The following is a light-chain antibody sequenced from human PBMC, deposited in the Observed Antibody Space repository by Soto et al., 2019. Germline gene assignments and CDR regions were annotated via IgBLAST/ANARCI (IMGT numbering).Light chain of an antibody. V-gene: IGKV3-20*01. Sequence: EVMLTQSPGTLSLSPGERATLSCRASQSIFSNYLAWYQQKSGQAPRLLIYGASNRATGIPDRFSGSGSGTDFTLTISRMKPEDFAVYYCQQYGTSPRTFGQGTKVEFK. J-gene: IGKJ1*01. CDR1: QSIFSNY. CDR2: GAS. CDR3: QQYGTSPRT.